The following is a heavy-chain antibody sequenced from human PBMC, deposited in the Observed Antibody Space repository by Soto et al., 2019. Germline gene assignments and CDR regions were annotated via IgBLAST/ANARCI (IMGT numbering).Heavy chain of an antibody. CDR1: GGTFSSYA. V-gene: IGHV1-69*01. Sequence: QVQLVQSGAEVKKPGSSVKVSCKASGGTFSSYAISWVRQAPGQGLEWMGGIIPIFGTANYAQKFQGRVTITADEATSTVYMELSSRRSEDTAGYYGARVIGWFDPGGQGTLVTVAS. CDR3: ARVIGWFDP. CDR2: IIPIFGTA. J-gene: IGHJ5*02.